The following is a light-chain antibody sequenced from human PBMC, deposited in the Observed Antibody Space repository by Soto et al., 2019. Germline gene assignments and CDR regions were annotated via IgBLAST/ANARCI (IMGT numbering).Light chain of an antibody. CDR3: QQYGSSGT. Sequence: ESVLTQSPGTLSLSPGERATLSCRASQSVSNNYLAWYQQKPGQAPRLLIYGASNRATGIPDRFSGSGSGTDFTLPISRLEPEDFAVYYCQQYGSSGTFGQGTKV. J-gene: IGKJ1*01. CDR2: GAS. V-gene: IGKV3-20*01. CDR1: QSVSNNY.